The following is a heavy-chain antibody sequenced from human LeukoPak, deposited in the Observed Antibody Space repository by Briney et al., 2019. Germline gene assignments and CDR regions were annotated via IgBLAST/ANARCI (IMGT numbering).Heavy chain of an antibody. CDR3: SRLRGYSYGYADY. V-gene: IGHV3-48*01. Sequence: GGSLRLSCAASGFTFSSYSMNWVRQAPGKGLEWVSYISTSGSTIDYVDSVKGRFTISRDNAKDSLYLQMNNLRAEDTAVYYCSRLRGYSYGYADYWGQGTLVTVSS. J-gene: IGHJ4*02. D-gene: IGHD5-18*01. CDR2: ISTSGSTI. CDR1: GFTFSSYS.